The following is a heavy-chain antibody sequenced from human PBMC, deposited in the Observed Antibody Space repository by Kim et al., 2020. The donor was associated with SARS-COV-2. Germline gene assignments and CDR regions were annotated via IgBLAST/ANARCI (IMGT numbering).Heavy chain of an antibody. Sequence: SVKVSCKGSGGTFSSYAISWVRQAPGQGLEWMGGIIPIFGTANYAQKFQGRVTITADESTSTAYMELSSLRSEDTAVYYCASRYYYDSSGYYKAYYYYGMDVWGQGTTVTVSS. D-gene: IGHD3-22*01. CDR1: GGTFSSYA. V-gene: IGHV1-69*13. J-gene: IGHJ6*02. CDR2: IIPIFGTA. CDR3: ASRYYYDSSGYYKAYYYYGMDV.